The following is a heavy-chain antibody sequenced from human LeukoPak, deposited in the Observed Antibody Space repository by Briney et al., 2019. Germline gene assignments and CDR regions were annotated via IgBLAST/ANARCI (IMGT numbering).Heavy chain of an antibody. CDR3: VRHRRDSTYFFDY. J-gene: IGHJ4*02. V-gene: IGHV4-4*09. CDR2: IYTDGST. CDR1: GVSISGHY. Sequence: NPSETLSLTCAVSGVSISGHYWTWIRQPPGKGLEWIGYIYTDGSTNYNPSLKTRLYMSLDTSKNQFSLELNSVSAADTAMYYCVRHRRDSTYFFDYWGQGTQVTVSS. D-gene: IGHD4-11*01.